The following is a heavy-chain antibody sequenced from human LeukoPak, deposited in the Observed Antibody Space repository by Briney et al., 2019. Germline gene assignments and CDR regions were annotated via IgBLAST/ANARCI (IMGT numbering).Heavy chain of an antibody. CDR3: AREVRQARYYDILTGYYFFDY. J-gene: IGHJ4*02. CDR1: GGTFSSYA. Sequence: ASVKVSCKASGGTFSSYAISWVRQAPGQGLEWMGGIIPIFGTANYAQKFQGRVTITADESTSTAYMGLSSLRSEDTAVYYCAREVRQARYYDILTGYYFFDYWGQGTLVTVSS. D-gene: IGHD3-9*01. CDR2: IIPIFGTA. V-gene: IGHV1-69*13.